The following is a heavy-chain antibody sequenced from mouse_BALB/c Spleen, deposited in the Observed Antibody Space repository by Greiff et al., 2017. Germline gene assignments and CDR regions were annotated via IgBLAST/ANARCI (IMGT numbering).Heavy chain of an antibody. J-gene: IGHJ3*01. CDR1: GFNIKDTY. CDR3: ARGYYGSRSWFAY. V-gene: IGHV14-3*02. CDR2: IDPANGNT. Sequence: EVKLMESGAELVKPGASVKLSCTASGFNIKDTYMHWVKQRPEQGLEWIGRIDPANGNTKYDPKFQGKATITADTSSNTAYLQLSSLTSEDTAVYYCARGYYGSRSWFAYWGQGTLVTVSA. D-gene: IGHD1-1*01.